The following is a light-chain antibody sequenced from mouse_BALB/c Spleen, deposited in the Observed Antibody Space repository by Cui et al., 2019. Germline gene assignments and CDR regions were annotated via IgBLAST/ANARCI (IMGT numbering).Light chain of an antibody. Sequence: QIALPQSPAIMSPSPGEKVTMTCSASSSVSYMYWYQQKPGSSPRLLIYDTSNLASGVPVRFSGSGSGTSYSLTISRMEAEDAATYYCQQWSSYPRTFGGGTKLEIK. J-gene: IGKJ1*01. V-gene: IGKV4-55*01. CDR2: DTS. CDR1: SSVSY. CDR3: QQWSSYPRT.